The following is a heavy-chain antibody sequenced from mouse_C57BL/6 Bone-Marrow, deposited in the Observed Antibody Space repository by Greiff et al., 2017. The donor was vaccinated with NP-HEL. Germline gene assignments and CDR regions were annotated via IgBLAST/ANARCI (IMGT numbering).Heavy chain of an antibody. D-gene: IGHD2-2*01. J-gene: IGHJ3*01. CDR1: GFNIKDDY. CDR2: IDPENGDT. CDR3: TTTTMVTPFAY. V-gene: IGHV14-4*01. Sequence: EVKLQQSGAELVRPGASVKLSCTASGFNIKDDYMHWVKQRPEQGLEWIGWIDPENGDTEYASKFQGMVTITADTSSNTAYLQLSSLTSEDTAVYYCTTTTMVTPFAYWGQGTLVTVSA.